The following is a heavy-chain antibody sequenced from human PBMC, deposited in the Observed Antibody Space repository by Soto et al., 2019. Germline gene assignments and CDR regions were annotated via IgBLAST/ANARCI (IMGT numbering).Heavy chain of an antibody. CDR3: ARAAMGGSSWPFDY. V-gene: IGHV3-23*01. D-gene: IGHD6-13*01. Sequence: PGGSLRLSCAASGFTFSSYSMSWVRQAPGKGLEWVSAISGSGGSTYYADSVKGRFTISRDNSKNTLYLQMNSLRAADTAVYYCARAAMGGSSWPFDYRGQGTLVTVSS. J-gene: IGHJ4*02. CDR2: ISGSGGST. CDR1: GFTFSSYS.